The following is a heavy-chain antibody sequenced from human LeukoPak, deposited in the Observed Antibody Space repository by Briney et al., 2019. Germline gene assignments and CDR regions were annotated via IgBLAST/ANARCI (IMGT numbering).Heavy chain of an antibody. CDR3: ARDRGGVVVPAAMNY. CDR1: GYTFTGYY. J-gene: IGHJ4*02. CDR2: INPNSGGT. V-gene: IGHV1-2*02. Sequence: GASVKVSCKASGYTFTGYYMHWVRQAPGQGLEWMGWINPNSGGTNYAQKFQGRVTMTRDTSISTAYTELSRLRSDDTAVYYCARDRGGVVVPAAMNYWGQGTLVTVSS. D-gene: IGHD2-2*01.